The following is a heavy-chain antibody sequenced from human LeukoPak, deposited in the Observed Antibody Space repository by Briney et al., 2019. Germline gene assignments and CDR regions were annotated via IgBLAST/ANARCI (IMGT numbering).Heavy chain of an antibody. CDR1: GGSISSSNW. CDR3: ARVGGSGSYYVGCFDY. J-gene: IGHJ4*02. Sequence: PSGTLSLTCAVSGGSISSSNWWTWVRQPPGKGLEWIGEIYHSGSTNYNPSLKSRVTISVDKSKNQFSLKLSSVTAADTAVYYCARVGGSGSYYVGCFDYWGQGTLVTVSS. CDR2: IYHSGST. V-gene: IGHV4-4*02. D-gene: IGHD3-10*01.